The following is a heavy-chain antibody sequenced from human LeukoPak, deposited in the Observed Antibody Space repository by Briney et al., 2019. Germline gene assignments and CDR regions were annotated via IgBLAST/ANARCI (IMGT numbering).Heavy chain of an antibody. CDR2: IYTSGST. CDR1: GGSISSYY. V-gene: IGHV4-4*07. Sequence: SETLSLTCTVSGGSISSYYWSWIRQPAGKGLEWIGRIYTSGSTNYNPSLKSRVTMSVDTSKNQFSLKLSSVTAADTAVYYCARDSLGDGSGSYYNSDWFDPWGQGTLVAVSS. CDR3: ARDSLGDGSGSYYNSDWFDP. J-gene: IGHJ5*02. D-gene: IGHD3-10*01.